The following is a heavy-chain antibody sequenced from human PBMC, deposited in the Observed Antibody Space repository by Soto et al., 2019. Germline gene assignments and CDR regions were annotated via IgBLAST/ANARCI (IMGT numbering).Heavy chain of an antibody. V-gene: IGHV4-61*01. CDR1: GGSMTTGSYL. Sequence: SETLSLTCNVSGGSMTTGSYLWSWIRQPPGKGLEWIGYVFRSGSVNYSPSFKSRVTISIDTSKNQFSLMLKSVTAADTAVYFCARARNRCFDYWGQGALVP. D-gene: IGHD1-1*01. CDR2: VFRSGSV. CDR3: ARARNRCFDY. J-gene: IGHJ4*02.